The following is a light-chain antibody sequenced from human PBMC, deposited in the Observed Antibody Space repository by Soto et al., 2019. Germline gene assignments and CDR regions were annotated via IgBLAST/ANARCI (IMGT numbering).Light chain of an antibody. CDR3: QQDSRWPRT. Sequence: EIVMTQSPATLSVSPGERATLSCRASQSVSSGLAWYQQKPGQAPRLLIYGASTRATGISARFSGSGSGTEFILTLSRLQSEDFAVYYCQQDSRWPRTFGLGTKVEMK. J-gene: IGKJ1*01. V-gene: IGKV3-15*01. CDR1: QSVSSG. CDR2: GAS.